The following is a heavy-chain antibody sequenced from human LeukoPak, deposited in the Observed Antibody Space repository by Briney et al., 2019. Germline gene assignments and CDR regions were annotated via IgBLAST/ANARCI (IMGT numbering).Heavy chain of an antibody. CDR3: ARGLWAITASETVGATTFDY. V-gene: IGHV3-33*01. J-gene: IGHJ4*02. D-gene: IGHD1-26*01. CDR2: IWYDGSKK. CDR1: GFTFSSYG. Sequence: PGGSLRLSCAASGFTFSSYGMHWVRQAPGKGLEGVAVIWYDGSKKYYADSVKGRFTISRDNSKNTLFLQINSLRAEDTAVYYCARGLWAITASETVGATTFDYWGQGTLVTVSS.